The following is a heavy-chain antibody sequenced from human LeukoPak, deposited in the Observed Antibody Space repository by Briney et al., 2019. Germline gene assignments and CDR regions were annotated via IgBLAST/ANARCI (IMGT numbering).Heavy chain of an antibody. D-gene: IGHD3-3*01. Sequence: PGGSLRLSCAASGFTFSNAWMSWVRQAPGKGLEWVGRIKSKTDGGTTDYAAPVKGRFTISRDDSKNTLYLQMNSLKTEDTAVYYCTTEGFGVVINPLEYWGQGTLVTVSS. CDR1: GFTFSNAW. CDR2: IKSKTDGGTT. V-gene: IGHV3-15*01. CDR3: TTEGFGVVINPLEY. J-gene: IGHJ4*02.